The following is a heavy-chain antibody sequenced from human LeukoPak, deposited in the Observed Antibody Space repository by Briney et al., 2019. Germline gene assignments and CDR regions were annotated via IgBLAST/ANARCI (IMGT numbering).Heavy chain of an antibody. CDR3: ATSYGSGSLGY. J-gene: IGHJ4*02. CDR1: SGSISIYY. D-gene: IGHD3-10*01. V-gene: IGHV4-4*07. CDR2: INTSGST. Sequence: SETLSLTCTVSSGSISIYYWNWIRQPAGKGLEWIGRINTSGSTNYNPSLKSRVTISVDKSKNQFSLKLSSVTAADTAVYYCATSYGSGSLGYWGQGTLVTVSS.